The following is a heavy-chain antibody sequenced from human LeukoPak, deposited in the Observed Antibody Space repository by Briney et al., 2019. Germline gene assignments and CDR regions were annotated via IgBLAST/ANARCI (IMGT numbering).Heavy chain of an antibody. CDR3: AKDQAHNSGWSAALDY. CDR2: IRSDGNNK. V-gene: IGHV3-30*02. CDR1: GFTSSSYG. J-gene: IGHJ4*02. Sequence: PGVSLRLSCAASGFTSSSYGMHWVRQAPGKGLEWVAFIRSDGNNKYSADSVKGRFTISRDNSKNTMYLQINSLRAEDTAVYYCAKDQAHNSGWSAALDYWGQGTLVTVSS. D-gene: IGHD6-19*01.